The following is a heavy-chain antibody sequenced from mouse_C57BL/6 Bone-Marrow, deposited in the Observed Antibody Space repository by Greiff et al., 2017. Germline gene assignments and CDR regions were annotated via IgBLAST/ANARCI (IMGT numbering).Heavy chain of an antibody. CDR2: IYPGSGST. V-gene: IGHV1-55*01. D-gene: IGHD2-14*01. Sequence: QVQLQQPGAELVKPGASVKMSCKASGYTFTSYWITWVKQRPGHGLVWIGDIYPGSGSTHYNEKFKSKATLTVDTSSSTAYMQLSSLTSEDSAVYYCAMGVRRMDYWGQGTSVTVSS. J-gene: IGHJ4*01. CDR3: AMGVRRMDY. CDR1: GYTFTSYW.